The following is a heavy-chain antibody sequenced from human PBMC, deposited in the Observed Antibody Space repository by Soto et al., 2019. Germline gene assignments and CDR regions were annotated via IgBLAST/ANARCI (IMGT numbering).Heavy chain of an antibody. Sequence: QLQLEESGPGLVKPSQTLSLTCAVSGGSISNGGYYWSWIRQHPGKGLEWIGSIYFSGSTYYNRSLKCRVSISVAPPTDHCSRKLSPVIAADPAVYYCARDSHSQLPNHRWGGGYMEVWGTGPRVTVSS. CDR2: IYFSGST. D-gene: IGHD2-2*01. CDR1: GGSISNGGYY. CDR3: ARDSHSQLPNHRWGGGYMEV. J-gene: IGHJ6*03. V-gene: IGHV4-31*11.